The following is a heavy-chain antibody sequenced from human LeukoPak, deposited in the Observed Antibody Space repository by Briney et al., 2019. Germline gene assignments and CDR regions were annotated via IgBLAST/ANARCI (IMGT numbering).Heavy chain of an antibody. CDR3: AKEIAAAGPYYFDY. CDR2: INWNSGSI. CDR1: GFTFSSYW. D-gene: IGHD6-13*01. Sequence: GGSLRLSCAASGFTFSSYWMSWVRQAPGKGLEWVSGINWNSGSIGYADSVKGRFTISRDNAKNSLYLQMNSLRAEDTALYYCAKEIAAAGPYYFDYWGQGTLVTVSS. V-gene: IGHV3-9*01. J-gene: IGHJ4*02.